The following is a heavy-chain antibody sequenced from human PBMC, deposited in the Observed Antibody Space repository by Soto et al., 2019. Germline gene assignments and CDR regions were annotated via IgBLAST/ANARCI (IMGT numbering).Heavy chain of an antibody. CDR1: GFTFSSYA. V-gene: IGHV3-23*01. J-gene: IGHJ1*01. CDR2: IRGGGSST. D-gene: IGHD3-22*01. Sequence: PGGSLRLSCAAPGFTFSSYAMHWVRQAPGKGLEWVAAIRGGGSSTYYADSVKGRFTISRDNSKNTLYLQMNSLRAEDTAVYYCAKVSASHMIVVVITKLEEYFQHWGQGTLVTVSS. CDR3: AKVSASHMIVVVITKLEEYFQH.